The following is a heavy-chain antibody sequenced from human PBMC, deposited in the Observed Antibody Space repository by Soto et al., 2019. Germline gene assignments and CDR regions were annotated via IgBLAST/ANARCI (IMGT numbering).Heavy chain of an antibody. J-gene: IGHJ6*02. Sequence: QVQLVQSGAEVKKPGSSVKVSCKASGGTFSSYAISWVRQAPGQGLEWMGGIIPIFGTANYAQKFQGRVTITADESTSTAYMELSSLRSEDTAVYYCARSSTRVRGKLVLRFCGMDVWGQGTKVTVSS. D-gene: IGHD3-10*01. CDR1: GGTFSSYA. CDR3: ARSSTRVRGKLVLRFCGMDV. CDR2: IIPIFGTA. V-gene: IGHV1-69*01.